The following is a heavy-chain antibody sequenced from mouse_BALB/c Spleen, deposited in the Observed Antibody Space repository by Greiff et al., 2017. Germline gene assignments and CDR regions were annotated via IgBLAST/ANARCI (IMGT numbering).Heavy chain of an antibody. D-gene: IGHD2-14*01. V-gene: IGHV1-80*01. Sequence: VQLQQSGAELVRPGSSVKISCKASGYAFSSYWMNWVKQRPGQGLEWIGQIYPGDGDTNYNGKFKGKATLTADKSSSTAYMQLSSLTSEDSAVYFCARSPYYRLYFDYWGQGTTLTVSS. J-gene: IGHJ2*01. CDR1: GYAFSSYW. CDR2: IYPGDGDT. CDR3: ARSPYYRLYFDY.